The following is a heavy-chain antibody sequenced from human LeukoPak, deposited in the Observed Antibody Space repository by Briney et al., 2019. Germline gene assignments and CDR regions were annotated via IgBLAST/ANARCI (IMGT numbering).Heavy chain of an antibody. V-gene: IGHV3-9*01. CDR3: ARGRRDCSGDCYVAFDI. CDR2: ISWNSGSI. Sequence: GGSLRLSCAASGFTFDDYAMHWVRQAPGKGLEWVSGISWNSGSIGYADSVKGRFTISRDNAKNSLFLQMHSLRADDTAVYYCARGRRDCSGDCYVAFDIWGQGTMVTVSS. CDR1: GFTFDDYA. D-gene: IGHD2-21*02. J-gene: IGHJ3*02.